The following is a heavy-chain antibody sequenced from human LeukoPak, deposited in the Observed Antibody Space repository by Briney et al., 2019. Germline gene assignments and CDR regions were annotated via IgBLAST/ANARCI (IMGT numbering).Heavy chain of an antibody. CDR1: GYSISSDYY. Sequence: KPSETLSLTCAVSGYSISSDYYWGWIRQPPGKGLEWIGTIYHSGSTYYNPSLESRVTISIDTSKNQFSLKLSSVTAADTAVYYCARQPQYCSSTSCYAGGDAFDIWGQGTMVTVSS. CDR2: IYHSGST. V-gene: IGHV4-38-2*01. D-gene: IGHD2-2*01. J-gene: IGHJ3*02. CDR3: ARQPQYCSSTSCYAGGDAFDI.